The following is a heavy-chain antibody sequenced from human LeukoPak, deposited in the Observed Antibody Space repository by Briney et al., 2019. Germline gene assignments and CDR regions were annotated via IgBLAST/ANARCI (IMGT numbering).Heavy chain of an antibody. CDR1: GFSFDDYD. V-gene: IGHV3-20*04. CDR2: IDWKGRPT. CDR3: AREVYRIGVGGFDP. D-gene: IGHD6-19*01. J-gene: IGHJ5*02. Sequence: GGSLRLSCAASGFSFDDYDMAWLRQAPGKGLEWVSDIDWKGRPTSYADSVKGRFTISRDNAQKSPYLQMDSLRAEDTALYYCAREVYRIGVGGFDPWGQGTLVIVSS.